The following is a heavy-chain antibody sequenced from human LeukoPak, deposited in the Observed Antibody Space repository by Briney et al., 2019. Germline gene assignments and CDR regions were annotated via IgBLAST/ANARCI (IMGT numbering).Heavy chain of an antibody. D-gene: IGHD3-3*01. CDR2: INPSGGST. J-gene: IGHJ4*02. V-gene: IGHV1-46*01. CDR3: ARDGAPGSKRGYLDY. Sequence: ASVKVSCKASGYTFTSYYMHWVRQAPGQGLEWMGIINPSGGSTSYAQKFQGRVTMTRDTSTSTVYMELSSLRSEDTAVYYCARDGAPGSKRGYLDYWGQGTLVTVSS. CDR1: GYTFTSYY.